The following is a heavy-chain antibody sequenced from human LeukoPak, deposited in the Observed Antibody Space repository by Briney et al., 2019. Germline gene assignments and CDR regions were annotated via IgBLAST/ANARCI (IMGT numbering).Heavy chain of an antibody. V-gene: IGHV1-2*02. CDR3: ARPAAPDYYYYYMDV. Sequence: ASVKVSCKASGYTFTGYYMHWVRQAPGQGLEWMGWINPNSGGTNYAQKFQGRVTMTRDTSISTAYMELSRLRSDDTAVYYCARPAAPDYYYYYMDVWGKGTTVTVSS. J-gene: IGHJ6*03. D-gene: IGHD2-2*01. CDR2: INPNSGGT. CDR1: GYTFTGYY.